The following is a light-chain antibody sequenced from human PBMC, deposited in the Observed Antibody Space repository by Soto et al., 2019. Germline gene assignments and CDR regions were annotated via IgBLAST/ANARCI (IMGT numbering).Light chain of an antibody. Sequence: QSALTQPPSVSWSPGQSVAMSCTGTSSDVGSYNRVSWYQQPPGTAPKVMIYEVSNRPSGVPDRFSGSKSGNTASLKISGLQAEDEADYYCSSYTSSNTYVFGTGTKLTVL. CDR1: SSDVGSYNR. CDR2: EVS. V-gene: IGLV2-18*02. J-gene: IGLJ1*01. CDR3: SSYTSSNTYV.